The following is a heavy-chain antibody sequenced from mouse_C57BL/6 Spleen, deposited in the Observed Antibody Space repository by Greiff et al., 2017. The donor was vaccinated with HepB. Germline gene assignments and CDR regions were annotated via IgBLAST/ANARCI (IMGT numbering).Heavy chain of an antibody. D-gene: IGHD1-1*01. Sequence: VQLQQPGAELVKPGASVKLSCQASGYTFTSYWMHWVKQRPGRGLEWIGRIDPNSGGTKYNEKFKSKATLTVDKPSSTAYMQRSSLTSKDSAVYYCARPYYGSSYGGGYFDVWGTGTTVTVSS. CDR2: IDPNSGGT. CDR3: ARPYYGSSYGGGYFDV. CDR1: GYTFTSYW. V-gene: IGHV1-72*01. J-gene: IGHJ1*03.